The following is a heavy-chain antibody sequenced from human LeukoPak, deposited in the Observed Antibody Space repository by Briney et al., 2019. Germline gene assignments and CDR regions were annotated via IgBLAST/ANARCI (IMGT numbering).Heavy chain of an antibody. Sequence: SVKVSCKASGGTFSSYAISWVRQAPGQGLEWMGGIIPIFGTANYAQKFQGRVTITTDESTSTAYMELSSLRSEDTAVYYRATPGGTRFLEWPRLDYWGQGTLVTVSS. J-gene: IGHJ4*02. V-gene: IGHV1-69*05. D-gene: IGHD3-3*01. CDR2: IIPIFGTA. CDR1: GGTFSSYA. CDR3: ATPGGTRFLEWPRLDY.